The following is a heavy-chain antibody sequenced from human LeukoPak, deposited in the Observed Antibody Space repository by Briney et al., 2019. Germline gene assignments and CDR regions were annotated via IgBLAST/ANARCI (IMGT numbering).Heavy chain of an antibody. J-gene: IGHJ4*02. CDR2: ISSSGSTI. CDR3: ARLFTAMVYFFDY. Sequence: GGSLRLSRAASGFTFNSYEMNWVRQAPGKGLEWVSYISSSGSTIYYTDSVKGRFTISRDNAKNSLYLQMNSLRAEDTAVYYCARLFTAMVYFFDYWGQGTLVTVSS. D-gene: IGHD5-18*01. CDR1: GFTFNSYE. V-gene: IGHV3-48*03.